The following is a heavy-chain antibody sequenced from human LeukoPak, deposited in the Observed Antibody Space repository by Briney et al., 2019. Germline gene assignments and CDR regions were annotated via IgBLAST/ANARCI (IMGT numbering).Heavy chain of an antibody. J-gene: IGHJ4*02. Sequence: PSQTLSLTCSVSGASISSAAYCWSWIRQHPGKGLEWIGYISYSGSTYQNPSLKSRVTISVDTSENQFSLKLRSVTAADTAVYYCAAIVLLPAAIDYWGQRTLVTVSS. CDR2: ISYSGST. D-gene: IGHD2-2*01. V-gene: IGHV4-31*03. CDR3: AAIVLLPAAIDY. CDR1: GASISSAAYC.